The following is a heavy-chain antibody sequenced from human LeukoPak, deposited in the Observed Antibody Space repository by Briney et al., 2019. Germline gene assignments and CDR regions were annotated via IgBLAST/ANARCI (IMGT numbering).Heavy chain of an antibody. V-gene: IGHV4-59*01. Sequence: SETLSLTCTVSGCSISSYYWSWIRQPPGKGLEWMGYIYYSGSTNYNPSLKSRVTISVDKSKNQFSLKLSSVTAADTAVYYCARDSDDGGWQFFDYWGQGTLVTVSS. CDR2: IYYSGST. CDR3: ARDSDDGGWQFFDY. J-gene: IGHJ4*02. CDR1: GCSISSYY. D-gene: IGHD6-19*01.